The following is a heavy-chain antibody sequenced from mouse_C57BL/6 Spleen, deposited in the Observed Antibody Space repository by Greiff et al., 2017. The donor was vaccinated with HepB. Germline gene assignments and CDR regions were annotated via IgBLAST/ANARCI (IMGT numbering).Heavy chain of an antibody. CDR1: GYTFTSYW. V-gene: IGHV1-50*01. CDR2: IDPSDSYT. CDR3: ARRRLNYFDY. Sequence: QQSCKASGYTFTSYWMQWVKQRPGQGLEWIGEIDPSDSYTNYNQKFKGKATLTVDTSSSTAYMQLSSLTSEDSAVYYCARRRLNYFDYWGQGTTLTVSS. J-gene: IGHJ2*01.